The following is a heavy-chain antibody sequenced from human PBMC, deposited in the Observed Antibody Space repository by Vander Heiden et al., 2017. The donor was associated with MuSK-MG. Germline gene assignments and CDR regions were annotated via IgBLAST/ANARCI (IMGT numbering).Heavy chain of an antibody. D-gene: IGHD3-10*02. CDR3: TRVYGYYVGD. CDR2: INGDGSIP. V-gene: IGHV3-74*02. CDR1: GFIFSSSW. Sequence: EVQLVESGGGLVQPGGSVRLSCEVSGFIFSSSWMHWVRQAPGEGLVWISRINGDGSIPTYTDSVKGRFTISRDNAKNTLFLQMNGLSGDDTAVYFCTRVYGYYVGDWGQGTLVTVSS. J-gene: IGHJ4*02.